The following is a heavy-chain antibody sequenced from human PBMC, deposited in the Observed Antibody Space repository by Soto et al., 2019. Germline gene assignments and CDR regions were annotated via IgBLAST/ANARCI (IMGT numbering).Heavy chain of an antibody. Sequence: SVKVSCKASGGTFSSYAISWVRQAPGQGLEWMGGIIPIFGTANYAQKYQGRVTITADESTSTAYMELSSLRSEDTAVYYCANDRYSSGWYFDYWGQGTLVTVSS. J-gene: IGHJ4*02. CDR1: GGTFSSYA. CDR2: IIPIFGTA. D-gene: IGHD6-19*01. CDR3: ANDRYSSGWYFDY. V-gene: IGHV1-69*13.